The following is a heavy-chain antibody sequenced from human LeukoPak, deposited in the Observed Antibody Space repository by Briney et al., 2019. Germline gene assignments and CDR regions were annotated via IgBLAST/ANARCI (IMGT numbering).Heavy chain of an antibody. Sequence: SETLSLTCAVYGGSFRGYYWSWIRQPPGKGLEWIGEINHSGSANYNPSLKSRVTISVDTSKNQFSLKLSSVTAADTAVYYCARHSSRYYYDSSGYFSYWGQGTLVTVSS. D-gene: IGHD3-22*01. J-gene: IGHJ4*02. V-gene: IGHV4-34*01. CDR1: GGSFRGYY. CDR2: INHSGSA. CDR3: ARHSSRYYYDSSGYFSY.